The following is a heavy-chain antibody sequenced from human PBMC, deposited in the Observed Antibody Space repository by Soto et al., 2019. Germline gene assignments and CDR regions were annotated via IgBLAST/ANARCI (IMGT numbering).Heavy chain of an antibody. CDR1: GFIVIIYA. D-gene: IGHD3-10*01. V-gene: IGHV3-23*02. Sequence: PAASPRLSCACCGFIVIIYAMAGVRQPTGTELEWVSVITGSGDETYYIDSVKGRFTISRDNSKRTLFLQMNSLRAEDTAIYYCANDYRRSMVRGITDHVMAVWVRGTSVTVSS. CDR2: ITGSGDET. CDR3: ANDYRRSMVRGITDHVMAV. J-gene: IGHJ6*02.